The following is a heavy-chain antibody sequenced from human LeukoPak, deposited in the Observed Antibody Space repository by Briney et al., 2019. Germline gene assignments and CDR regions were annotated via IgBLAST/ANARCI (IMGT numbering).Heavy chain of an antibody. J-gene: IGHJ6*02. Sequence: GGSLRLSCAASGFTVSSNYMSWVRQAPGKGLEWVSVIYSGGGTYYADSVKGRFTISRDNSKNTLYLQMNSLRAEDTAVYYCARAIPYSYYGMDVWGQGTTVTVSS. CDR3: ARAIPYSYYGMDV. V-gene: IGHV3-53*01. D-gene: IGHD2-2*02. CDR2: IYSGGGT. CDR1: GFTVSSNY.